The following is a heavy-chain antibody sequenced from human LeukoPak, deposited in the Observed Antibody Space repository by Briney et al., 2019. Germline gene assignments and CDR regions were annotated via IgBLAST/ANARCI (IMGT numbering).Heavy chain of an antibody. CDR1: GASLSSYY. CDR3: VRGAGWLPDY. J-gene: IGHJ4*02. D-gene: IGHD5-24*01. Sequence: PSETLSLTCTVSGASLSSYYCSCIRQSPGKGLEWIGLISYSGSTKYNSSLESRVTISTDTSKSQCSLKLSSVTAADTAVYYCVRGAGWLPDYWGQGTLVTVSS. V-gene: IGHV4-59*01. CDR2: ISYSGST.